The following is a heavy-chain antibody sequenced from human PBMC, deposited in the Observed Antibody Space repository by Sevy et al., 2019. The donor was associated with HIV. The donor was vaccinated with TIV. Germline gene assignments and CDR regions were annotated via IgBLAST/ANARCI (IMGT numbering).Heavy chain of an antibody. CDR1: GFPFNDHA. Sequence: SLKISCAASGFPFNDHALHWVRQVPGKGLELVSGISWNSRNVGYADSVKGRFTISRDNANHFLYLEMNSLRPEDTAFYYCAKDINRGCAGINCYPYYYSFYGLDVWGQGTTVTVSS. J-gene: IGHJ6*02. D-gene: IGHD2-21*01. CDR3: AKDINRGCAGINCYPYYYSFYGLDV. CDR2: ISWNSRNV. V-gene: IGHV3-9*01.